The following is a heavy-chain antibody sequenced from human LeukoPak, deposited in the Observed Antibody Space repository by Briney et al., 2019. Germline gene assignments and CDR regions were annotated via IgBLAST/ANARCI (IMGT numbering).Heavy chain of an antibody. D-gene: IGHD1-26*01. J-gene: IGHJ6*03. V-gene: IGHV3-7*01. CDR3: AREGIVLVSMDV. CDR1: GFAFNSYW. Sequence: PGGSLRLSCAVSGFAFNSYWMSWVRQAPGKGLEWVANIMQDGSEIYYVDSVKGRFTISRDNAKNSLYLQMNSLRAEDTAVYYCAREGIVLVSMDVWGKGTTVTVSS. CDR2: IMQDGSEI.